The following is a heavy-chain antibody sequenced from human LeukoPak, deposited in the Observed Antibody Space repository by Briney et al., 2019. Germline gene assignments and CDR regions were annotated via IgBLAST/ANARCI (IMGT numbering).Heavy chain of an antibody. CDR1: GFTFSSYS. CDR2: IWYDGSNK. D-gene: IGHD6-19*01. J-gene: IGHJ6*02. CDR3: ARDGSGYSSGWYYYYGMDV. Sequence: PGGSLRLSCAASGFTFSSYSMNWVRQAPGKGLEWVAVIWYDGSNKYYADSVKGRFTISRDNSKNTLYLQMNSLRAEDTAVYYCARDGSGYSSGWYYYYGMDVWGQGTTVTVSS. V-gene: IGHV3-33*08.